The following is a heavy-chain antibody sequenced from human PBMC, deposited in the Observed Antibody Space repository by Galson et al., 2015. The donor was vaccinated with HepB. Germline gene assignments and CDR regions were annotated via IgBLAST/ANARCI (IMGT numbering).Heavy chain of an antibody. CDR3: ARNRGYETFDC. Sequence: SLRLSCAASGFMFSGHWMNWVRQAPGKGLEWVANIKEDGSIKYYVDSVTGRFTISRDNARNLLYLQMNGLRAEDTAVYFCARNRGYETFDCWGQGALVTVSS. D-gene: IGHD5-12*01. CDR2: IKEDGSIK. V-gene: IGHV3-7*03. J-gene: IGHJ4*02. CDR1: GFMFSGHW.